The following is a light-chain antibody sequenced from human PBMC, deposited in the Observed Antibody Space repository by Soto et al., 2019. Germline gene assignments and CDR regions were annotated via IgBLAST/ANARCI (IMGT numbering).Light chain of an antibody. Sequence: DIQMTQSPSSLSASVGDIVTITCRASQSISSYLNWYQQKPGKAPKLLIYAASSLQSGVPSMLSGSGSGTDFTLTISSRQPEDFATYYCQQSYSTPFTFGPGTKVDIK. J-gene: IGKJ3*01. CDR3: QQSYSTPFT. V-gene: IGKV1-39*01. CDR1: QSISSY. CDR2: AAS.